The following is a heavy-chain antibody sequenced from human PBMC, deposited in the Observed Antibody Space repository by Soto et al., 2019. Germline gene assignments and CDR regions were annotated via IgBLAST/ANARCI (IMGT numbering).Heavy chain of an antibody. J-gene: IGHJ4*02. CDR3: ARMNYYDTSGYPFDY. CDR1: GGSISSYY. D-gene: IGHD3-22*01. Sequence: SETLSLTCTVSGGSISSYYWSWVRQPPGRGLEWIGYIYFRGTTNYNPSLKSRVTMSADTSKNQFSLKLNSVTAADTAVHYCARMNYYDTSGYPFDYWGQGTLVTVSS. CDR2: IYFRGTT. V-gene: IGHV4-59*01.